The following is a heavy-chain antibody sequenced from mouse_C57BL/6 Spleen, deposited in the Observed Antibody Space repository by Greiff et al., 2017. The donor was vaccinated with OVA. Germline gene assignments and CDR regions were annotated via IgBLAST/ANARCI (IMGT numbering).Heavy chain of an antibody. CDR1: GYTFTDYY. J-gene: IGHJ3*01. CDR2: INPNNGGT. V-gene: IGHV1-26*01. D-gene: IGHD4-1*02. Sequence: VQLQQSGPELVKPGASVKISCKASGYTFTDYYMNWVKQSHGKSLEWIGDINPNNGGTSYNQKFKGKATLTVDKSSSTAYMELRSLTSEDSAVYYCARSPTGRSWFAYWGQGTLVTVSA. CDR3: ARSPTGRSWFAY.